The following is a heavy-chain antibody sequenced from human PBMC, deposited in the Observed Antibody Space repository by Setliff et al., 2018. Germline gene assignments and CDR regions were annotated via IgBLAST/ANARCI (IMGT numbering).Heavy chain of an antibody. V-gene: IGHV4-4*08. Sequence: PSETLSLTCDVSGDSISDYFWSWIRQPPGKGLEWIGFIYTSSGATKYNPSLESRVTMSADTSKNHLSLNLTSVTAADTAVYYCARDVWGAGTGWFDPWGLGILVTVSS. CDR2: IYTSSGAT. D-gene: IGHD1-1*01. CDR1: GDSISDYF. CDR3: ARDVWGAGTGWFDP. J-gene: IGHJ5*02.